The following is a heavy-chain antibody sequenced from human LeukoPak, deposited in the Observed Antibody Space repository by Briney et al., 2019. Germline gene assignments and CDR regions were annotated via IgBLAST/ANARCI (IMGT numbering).Heavy chain of an antibody. D-gene: IGHD3-16*02. CDR1: GGSFSGYY. Sequence: SETLFLTCAVYGGSFSGYYWSWIRQPPGKGLEWIGEINHSGSTNYNPSLKSRVTISVDTSKNQFSLKLSSVTAADTAVYYCARGPLITFGGVIVGYFDYWGQGTLVTVSS. J-gene: IGHJ4*02. V-gene: IGHV4-34*01. CDR3: ARGPLITFGGVIVGYFDY. CDR2: INHSGST.